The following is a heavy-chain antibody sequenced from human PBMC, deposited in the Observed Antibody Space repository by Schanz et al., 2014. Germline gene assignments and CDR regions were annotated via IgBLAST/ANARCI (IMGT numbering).Heavy chain of an antibody. V-gene: IGHV4-39*01. CDR2: IYNSGSA. D-gene: IGHD3-10*01. J-gene: IGHJ5*02. CDR3: VRQLLWFGESGVDT. Sequence: QLQLQESGPGLVKPSETLSLTCTVSGGSIRRSTYYWGWIRQPPGKGLEWVASIYNSGSAYYGPSLKRRVTISVETPKNKFSLRLNSVTASDTAVYYCVRQLLWFGESGVDTWGQGTLVVVSS. CDR1: GGSIRRSTYY.